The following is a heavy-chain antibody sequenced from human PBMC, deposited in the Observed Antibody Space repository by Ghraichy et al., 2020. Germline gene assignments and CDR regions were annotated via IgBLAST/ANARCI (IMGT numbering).Heavy chain of an antibody. CDR3: AKEFYYGAGSPFDY. CDR1: GFSFNGYD. CDR2: ISYDGSNQ. V-gene: IGHV3-30*18. D-gene: IGHD3-10*01. Sequence: GALRLSCAASGFSFNGYDMHWVRQAPGKGLEWVGVISYDGSNQIYGDSVKGRFTVSRDNSKNTLYLQMSGLRAEDTAVYYCAKEFYYGAGSPFDYWGQGTLVTVSS. J-gene: IGHJ4*02.